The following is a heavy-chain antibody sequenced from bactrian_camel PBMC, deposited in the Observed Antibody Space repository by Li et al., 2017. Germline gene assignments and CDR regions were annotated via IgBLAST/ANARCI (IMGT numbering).Heavy chain of an antibody. CDR1: GFRFTVNSNR. D-gene: IGHD3*01. V-gene: IGHV3S63*01. CDR2: IRNDLR. J-gene: IGHJ4*01. CDR3: AADSWAARCNWYLHSAMGLAY. Sequence: HVQLVESGGGSVQAGGSLRLSCVVTGFRFTVNSNRMGWFRQAPGKEREGLASIRNDLRDYTDSVKGRFAISKDNAKNTLYLQMDSLKPQDSGIYYCAADSWAARCNWYLHSAMGLAYWGRGTQVTVS.